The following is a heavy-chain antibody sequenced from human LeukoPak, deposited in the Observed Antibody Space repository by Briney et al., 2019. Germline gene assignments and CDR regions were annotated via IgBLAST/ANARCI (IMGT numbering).Heavy chain of an antibody. CDR2: INPNSGGT. D-gene: IGHD6-19*01. CDR3: ARGVAGIAVADPGLYYFDY. J-gene: IGHJ4*02. Sequence: ASVKVSCKASGYTFTGYYMHWVRQAPGQGLEWMGWINPNSGGTNYAQKFQGRVTMTRDTSISTAYMELSRLRSDDTAVYYCARGVAGIAVADPGLYYFDYWGQGTLVTVSS. CDR1: GYTFTGYY. V-gene: IGHV1-2*02.